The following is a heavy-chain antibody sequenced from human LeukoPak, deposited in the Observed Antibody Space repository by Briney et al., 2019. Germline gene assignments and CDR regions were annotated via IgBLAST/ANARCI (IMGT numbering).Heavy chain of an antibody. CDR3: ARDNVQSSYGMDV. CDR2: INSDGSST. J-gene: IGHJ6*02. D-gene: IGHD1-1*01. V-gene: IGHV3-74*01. CDR1: GFTFSSYW. Sequence: PGGSLRLSCAASGFTFSSYWMHWVRQAPGGGRVWVSRINSDGSSTSYADSVKGRFTISRDNAKNTLYLQRNSLRAEDTAVYYCARDNVQSSYGMDVWGQGTTVTVSS.